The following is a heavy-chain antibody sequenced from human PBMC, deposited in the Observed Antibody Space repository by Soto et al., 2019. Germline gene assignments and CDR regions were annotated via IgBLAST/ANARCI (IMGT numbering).Heavy chain of an antibody. CDR2: ISYDGSNK. J-gene: IGHJ4*02. D-gene: IGHD6-19*01. V-gene: IGHV3-30*18. CDR3: AKDRAVAGTFDY. Sequence: PGGSLRLSCAASGFTFSSYGMHWVRQAPGKGLEWVAVISYDGSNKYYADSVKGRFTISRDNSKNTLYLQMNSLRAEDTAVYYCAKDRAVAGTFDYWGQGTLVTVS. CDR1: GFTFSSYG.